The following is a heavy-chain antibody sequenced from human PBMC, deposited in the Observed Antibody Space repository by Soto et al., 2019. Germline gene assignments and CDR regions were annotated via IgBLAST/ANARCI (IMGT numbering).Heavy chain of an antibody. CDR1: GFTFSSYG. D-gene: IGHD6-13*01. Sequence: PGGSLRLSCAASGFTFSSYGMHWVRQAPGKGLEWVAVISYDGSNKYYADSVKGRFTISRDNSKNTLYLQMNSLRAEDTAVYYCAKDWRGYSSRTRGGMIFDYWGQGTLVTVSS. J-gene: IGHJ4*02. V-gene: IGHV3-30*18. CDR3: AKDWRGYSSRTRGGMIFDY. CDR2: ISYDGSNK.